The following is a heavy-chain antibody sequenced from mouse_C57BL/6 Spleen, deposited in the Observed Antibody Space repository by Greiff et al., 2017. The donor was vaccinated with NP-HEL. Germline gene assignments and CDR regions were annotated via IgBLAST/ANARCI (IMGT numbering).Heavy chain of an antibody. CDR2: IWSGGST. CDR3: ARNGKYGNYYAMDY. V-gene: IGHV2-2*01. J-gene: IGHJ4*01. D-gene: IGHD2-10*02. Sequence: QVQLQQSGPGLVQPSQSLSITCTVSGFSLTSYGVHWVRQSPGKGLEWLGVIWSGGSTDYNAAFISRLSISKDNSKIQVFFKMNSLQADDTAIYYCARNGKYGNYYAMDYWGQGTSVTVAS. CDR1: GFSLTSYG.